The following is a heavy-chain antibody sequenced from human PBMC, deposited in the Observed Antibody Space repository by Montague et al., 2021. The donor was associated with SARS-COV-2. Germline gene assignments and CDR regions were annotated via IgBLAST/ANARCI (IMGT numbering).Heavy chain of an antibody. Sequence: SLRLSCAASGFTFSSYGMHWVRQAPGKGLEWVAVIWYDGSNKYYADSVKGRFTISRDNSKNTLYLQMNSLRAEDTAVYYCAMPYCSSTSCYYYYGMDVWGQGTTVTVSS. CDR1: GFTFSSYG. CDR3: AMPYCSSTSCYYYYGMDV. CDR2: IWYDGSNK. V-gene: IGHV3-33*01. D-gene: IGHD2-2*01. J-gene: IGHJ6*02.